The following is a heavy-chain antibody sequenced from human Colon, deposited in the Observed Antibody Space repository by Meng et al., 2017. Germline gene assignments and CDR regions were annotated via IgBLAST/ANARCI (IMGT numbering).Heavy chain of an antibody. V-gene: IGHV4-61*01. CDR3: ARGPLDY. CDR2: IYYTGST. J-gene: IGHJ4*02. Sequence: QVPLPESGPGLVRPSETLALTCTASGGSVSSGSYYWSWIRQPPGKGLEWIGYIYYTGSTNYNPSLKSRVTISVDTSKNQFSLKLSSVTAADTAVYYCARGPLDYWGQGTLVTVSS. CDR1: GGSVSSGSYY.